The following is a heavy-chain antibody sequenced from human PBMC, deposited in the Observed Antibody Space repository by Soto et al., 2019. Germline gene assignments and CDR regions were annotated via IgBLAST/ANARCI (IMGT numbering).Heavy chain of an antibody. D-gene: IGHD3-3*01. CDR1: GFTFSSYG. CDR2: MWNDGSNK. V-gene: IGHV3-33*06. Sequence: QVQLVESGGGVVQPGRSLRLSCAASGFTFSSYGMHWVRQAPGKGLEWVAVMWNDGSNKYYADSVKGRFTIFRDNSKNTVYLQMNSLRAEDTAVYYCAKEFWSGPFDYWGQGTLVTVSS. J-gene: IGHJ4*02. CDR3: AKEFWSGPFDY.